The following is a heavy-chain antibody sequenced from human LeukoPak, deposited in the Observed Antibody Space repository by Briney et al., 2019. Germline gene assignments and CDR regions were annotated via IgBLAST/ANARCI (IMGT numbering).Heavy chain of an antibody. V-gene: IGHV4-39*01. Sequence: SETLSLXCTVSGGSISSSSYYWVWSRQPPGKGLEWIGSIYYSGITYYNPSLKSRVTISVDTSKNQFSLKLSSVTAADTAVYYCARHEDIVVVPAAARGAFDIWGQGTMVTVSS. CDR1: GGSISSSSYY. J-gene: IGHJ3*02. CDR2: IYYSGIT. CDR3: ARHEDIVVVPAAARGAFDI. D-gene: IGHD2-2*01.